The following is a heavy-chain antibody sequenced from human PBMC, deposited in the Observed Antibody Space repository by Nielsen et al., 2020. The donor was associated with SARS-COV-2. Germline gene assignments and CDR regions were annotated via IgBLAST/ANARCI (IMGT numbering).Heavy chain of an antibody. J-gene: IGHJ4*02. V-gene: IGHV3-30*18. Sequence: GGSLRLSCAASGFTFSSFGMYWVRQAPGKGLEWVAVISFDGSNTYYADSVKGRFTISRDNFKNTLYLHMNSLRTEDTAVYYCAKSNVVRGIIGYYFEYWGRGTAVNVSS. CDR2: ISFDGSNT. D-gene: IGHD3-10*01. CDR1: GFTFSSFG. CDR3: AKSNVVRGIIGYYFEY.